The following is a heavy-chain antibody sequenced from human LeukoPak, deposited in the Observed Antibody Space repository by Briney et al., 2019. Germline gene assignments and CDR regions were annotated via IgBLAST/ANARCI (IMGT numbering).Heavy chain of an antibody. CDR3: ARQTAMGRSGDY. CDR2: IDPNSDT. CDR1: GYSFTSYW. V-gene: IGHV5-51*01. J-gene: IGHJ4*02. Sequence: GESLKISCKASGYSFTSYWIGWVRQMPGKGLEWMGIIDPNSDTRYTPSFQGQVTISADKSLTTAYLQWNSPKASDTAMYYCARQTAMGRSGDYWGQGTLVIVSS. D-gene: IGHD5-18*01.